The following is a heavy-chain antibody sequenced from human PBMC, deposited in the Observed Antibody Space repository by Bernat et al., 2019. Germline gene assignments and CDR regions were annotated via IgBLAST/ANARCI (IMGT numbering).Heavy chain of an antibody. Sequence: EVQLLESGGGLVQPGGSLRLSCAASGFTFSSYAMSWVRQAPGEGLEWVSAISGSGGSTYYADSVKGRFTISRDNSKNTLYLQMNSLRAEDTAVYYCAKDLQYSSSWYPYYYYGMDVWGQGTTVTVSS. CDR3: AKDLQYSSSWYPYYYYGMDV. V-gene: IGHV3-23*01. CDR1: GFTFSSYA. CDR2: ISGSGGST. D-gene: IGHD6-13*01. J-gene: IGHJ6*02.